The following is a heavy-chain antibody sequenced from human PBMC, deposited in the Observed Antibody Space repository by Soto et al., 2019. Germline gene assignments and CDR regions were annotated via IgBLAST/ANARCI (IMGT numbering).Heavy chain of an antibody. Sequence: EVQLLESGGGLVQPGGSLRLSCAASGFTFSSYGMSWVRQAPGKGLEWVSAISSSGGSAYYADSVKGRFTISRDNSKNTLYLQMHSLRAEDTAVYYCARGATSPSYWGQGTLVTGSS. CDR2: ISSSGGSA. V-gene: IGHV3-23*01. CDR1: GFTFSSYG. J-gene: IGHJ4*02. CDR3: ARGATSPSY.